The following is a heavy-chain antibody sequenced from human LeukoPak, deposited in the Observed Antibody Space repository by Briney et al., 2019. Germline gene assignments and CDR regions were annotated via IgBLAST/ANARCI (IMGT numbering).Heavy chain of an antibody. CDR3: AKDGVKLGSGSYYFDY. CDR1: GFTFSSYA. D-gene: IGHD3-10*01. CDR2: ISGGGGST. Sequence: GGSLRLSCAASGFTFSSYAMSWVRQAPGKGLEWVSSISGGGGSTYYADSVKGRFTISRDNSKNTLYLQMNSLRAEDTAVYYCAKDGVKLGSGSYYFDYWGQGTLVTVSS. V-gene: IGHV3-23*01. J-gene: IGHJ4*02.